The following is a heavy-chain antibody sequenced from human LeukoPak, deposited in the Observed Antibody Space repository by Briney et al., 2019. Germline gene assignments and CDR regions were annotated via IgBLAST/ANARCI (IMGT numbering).Heavy chain of an antibody. Sequence: EASVKVSCKASGYTFTSYGISWVRQAPGQGLEWMGWISAYNGNTNYAQKLQGRVTMTTDTSTSTAYMELSSLRSEDTAVYYCARDRKIPGIAAAAPDGYWGQGTLVTVSS. CDR3: ARDRKIPGIAAAAPDGY. CDR1: GYTFTSYG. J-gene: IGHJ4*02. V-gene: IGHV1-18*01. CDR2: ISAYNGNT. D-gene: IGHD6-13*01.